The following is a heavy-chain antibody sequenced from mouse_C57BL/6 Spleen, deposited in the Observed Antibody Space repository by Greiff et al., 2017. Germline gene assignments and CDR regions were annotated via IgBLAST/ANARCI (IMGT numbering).Heavy chain of an antibody. D-gene: IGHD1-1*02. Sequence: EVQGVESGGGFVKPGGSLKLSCAASGFTFSSYAMSWVRQTPEKRLEWVATISDGGSYTYYPDNVKGRYTISRDNAKNHLYLQVSHLRSEDTAMYDCARDGGLDYWGQGTTLTVSS. V-gene: IGHV5-4*01. CDR1: GFTFSSYA. CDR2: ISDGGSYT. J-gene: IGHJ2*01. CDR3: ARDGGLDY.